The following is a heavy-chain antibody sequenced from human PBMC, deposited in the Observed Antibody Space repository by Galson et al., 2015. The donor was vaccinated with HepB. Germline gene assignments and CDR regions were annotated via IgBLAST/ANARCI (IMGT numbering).Heavy chain of an antibody. CDR2: ISYDGSNK. CDR3: AKDWGRNWGSNWFDP. Sequence: SLRLSCAASGFTFSSYGMHWVRQAPGKGLEWVAVISYDGSNKYYADSVKGRFTISRDNSKNTLYLQMNSLRAEDTAVYYCAKDWGRNWGSNWFDPWGQGTLVTVSS. J-gene: IGHJ5*02. D-gene: IGHD7-27*01. CDR1: GFTFSSYG. V-gene: IGHV3-30*18.